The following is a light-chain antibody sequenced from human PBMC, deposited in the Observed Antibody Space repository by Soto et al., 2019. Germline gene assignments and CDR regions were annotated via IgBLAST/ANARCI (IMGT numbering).Light chain of an antibody. CDR3: SSYTNINTRACV. CDR1: SSNIGAGYD. V-gene: IGLV1-40*01. Sequence: QSVLTQPPSVSGAPGQRVTIFCTGTSSNIGAGYDVHWYQQLPGTVPKLLIYGSNNRPSGVPDRFSGSKSGTSASLAITGLQADDEAEYYCSSYTNINTRACVFGTGTKVTVL. CDR2: GSN. J-gene: IGLJ1*01.